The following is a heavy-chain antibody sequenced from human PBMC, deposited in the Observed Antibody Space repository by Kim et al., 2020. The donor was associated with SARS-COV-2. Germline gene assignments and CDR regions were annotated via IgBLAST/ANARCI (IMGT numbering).Heavy chain of an antibody. CDR3: ARRMVRVDKIIDY. Sequence: ASVKVSCKASGYTFSTYIMHWVRQAPGQGLEYMGWINAGNGNTQYSQRFQGRVTITRDTSATTVNMELSSLTSEDTAVYFCARRMVRVDKIIDYWGQGTLVTVS. D-gene: IGHD3-10*01. CDR1: GYTFSTYI. J-gene: IGHJ4*02. CDR2: INAGNGNT. V-gene: IGHV1-3*01.